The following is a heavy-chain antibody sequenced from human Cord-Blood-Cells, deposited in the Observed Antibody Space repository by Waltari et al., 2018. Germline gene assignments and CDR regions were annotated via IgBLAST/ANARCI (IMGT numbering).Heavy chain of an antibody. CDR1: GGSISRSSYH. V-gene: IGHV4-39*01. J-gene: IGHJ1*01. CDR2: NYYSGST. CDR3: LVIASSAFQH. Sequence: QLQLQESGPGLVKPSETLSLTCTVPGGSISRSSYHWGWIRQPPGEGLEWIGSNYYSGSTYYNPSLKSRVTISVDTSKNQCSLKLSSVTAADTAVYYCLVIASSAFQHWGQGTLVTVSS. D-gene: IGHD2-21*01.